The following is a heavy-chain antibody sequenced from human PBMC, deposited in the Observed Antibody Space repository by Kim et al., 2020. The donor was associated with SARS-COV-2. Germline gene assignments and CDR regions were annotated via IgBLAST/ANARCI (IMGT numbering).Heavy chain of an antibody. D-gene: IGHD3-22*01. CDR2: IDPSDSYT. V-gene: IGHV5-10-1*01. CDR1: GYSFTSYW. CDR3: ARPYYYDSSGYSKYYFDY. J-gene: IGHJ4*02. Sequence: GESLKISCKGSGYSFTSYWISWVRQMPGKGLEWMGRIDPSDSYTNYSPSFQGHVTISADKSISTAYLQWSSLKASDTAMYYCARPYYYDSSGYSKYYFDYWGQGTLVTVSS.